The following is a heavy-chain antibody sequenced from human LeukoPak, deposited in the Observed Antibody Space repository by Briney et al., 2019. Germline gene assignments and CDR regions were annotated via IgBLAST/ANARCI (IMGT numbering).Heavy chain of an antibody. CDR2: LSRGGATT. CDR1: GFAFNMFA. Sequence: GGSLRLSCAGTGFAFNMFAIDWVRQAPGKGLEWVSGLSRGGATTNYADSVKGRFTISRDKSQNSVFLQLNSLRPEDTAVYYCARQQRIRHCSEGVCTEGYYFDYWGQGTLVTVSS. J-gene: IGHJ4*02. D-gene: IGHD2-15*01. CDR3: ARQQRIRHCSEGVCTEGYYFDY. V-gene: IGHV3-23*01.